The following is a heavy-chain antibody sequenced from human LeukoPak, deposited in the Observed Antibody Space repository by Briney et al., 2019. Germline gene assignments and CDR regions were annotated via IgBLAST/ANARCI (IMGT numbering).Heavy chain of an antibody. CDR2: INQGGSDK. J-gene: IGHJ4*02. CDR1: GFTLSGHW. V-gene: IGHV3-7*01. CDR3: TRDRSRAEDD. Sequence: TGGALRISFAAPGFTLSGHWMGWVRQAPGEGVEWVANINQGGSDKYYVDSVKGRFTISRDNANNLLYLQMNSLRGEDTAVYYCTRDRSRAEDDWGQGTLVTVSS. D-gene: IGHD1-14*01.